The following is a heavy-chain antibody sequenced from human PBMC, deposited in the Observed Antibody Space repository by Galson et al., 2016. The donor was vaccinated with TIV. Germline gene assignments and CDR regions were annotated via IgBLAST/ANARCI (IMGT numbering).Heavy chain of an antibody. CDR1: GFTFGDFA. V-gene: IGHV3-9*01. CDR3: TKGRGYSYGSPQYYYYGMDV. J-gene: IGHJ6*02. D-gene: IGHD5-18*01. Sequence: SLRLSCAASGFTFGDFAVHWVRQPPGKGLEWVSGISSNSVTLGYADSVKGRFTISRDNAQNPLYLQMSSLRAEDTALYYCTKGRGYSYGSPQYYYYGMDVWGRGTPVTVSS. CDR2: ISSNSVTL.